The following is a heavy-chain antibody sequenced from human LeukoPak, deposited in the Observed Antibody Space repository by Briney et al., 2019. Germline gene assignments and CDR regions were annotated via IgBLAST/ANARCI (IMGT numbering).Heavy chain of an antibody. D-gene: IGHD2-15*01. Sequence: ASVKVSCKASGYTFTGYYTHWVRQAPGQGLEWMGWINPNSGGTNYAQKFQGRVTMTRDTSISTAYMELSRLRSDDTAVYYCARGYCSGGSCYRFDYWGQGTLVTVSS. J-gene: IGHJ4*02. CDR1: GYTFTGYY. V-gene: IGHV1-2*02. CDR2: INPNSGGT. CDR3: ARGYCSGGSCYRFDY.